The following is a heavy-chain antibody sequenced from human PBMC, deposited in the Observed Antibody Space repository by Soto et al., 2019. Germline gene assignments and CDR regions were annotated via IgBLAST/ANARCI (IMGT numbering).Heavy chain of an antibody. D-gene: IGHD3-10*01. CDR3: ASLHHHYYGSGSYSWFDP. Sequence: SETLSVTCTVSGGSISSYYWSWSRQPPWKGLEWIGYIYYSGSTNYNPSLKSRVTISVDTSKNQFSLKLSSVTAADTAVYYCASLHHHYYGSGSYSWFDPWGQGTLVTVSS. V-gene: IGHV4-59*01. CDR2: IYYSGST. CDR1: GGSISSYY. J-gene: IGHJ5*02.